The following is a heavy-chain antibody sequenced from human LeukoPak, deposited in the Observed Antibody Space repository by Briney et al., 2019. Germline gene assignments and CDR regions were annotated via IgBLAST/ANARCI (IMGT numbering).Heavy chain of an antibody. J-gene: IGHJ6*03. CDR2: INPNSGGT. Sequence: ASVKVSCKASGSTFTGYYMHWVRQAPGQGLEWMGRINPNSGGTNYAQKFQGRVTMTRDTSISTAYMELSRLRSDDTAVYYCARGYSSGAYYYYMDVWGKGTTVTVSS. CDR3: ARGYSSGAYYYYMDV. D-gene: IGHD3-10*01. V-gene: IGHV1-2*06. CDR1: GSTFTGYY.